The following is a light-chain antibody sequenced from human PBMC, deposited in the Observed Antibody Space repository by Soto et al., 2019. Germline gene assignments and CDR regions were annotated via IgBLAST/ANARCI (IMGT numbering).Light chain of an antibody. Sequence: QSALTQPASVSGSPGQSITLSCTGTSSEVGAYNYVSWYQQHPGKAPKLMIYDVSNRPSGVSNRFSGSKSGNTASLTISGLQAEDEADYYCSSYTSSSTLYVFGTGTKVTVL. CDR2: DVS. J-gene: IGLJ1*01. V-gene: IGLV2-14*01. CDR3: SSYTSSSTLYV. CDR1: SSEVGAYNY.